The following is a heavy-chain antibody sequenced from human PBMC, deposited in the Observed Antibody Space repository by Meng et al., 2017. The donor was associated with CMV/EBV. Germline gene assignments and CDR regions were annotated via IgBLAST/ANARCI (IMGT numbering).Heavy chain of an antibody. V-gene: IGHV3-21*01. CDR3: ARSSRSIPYYGMDV. Sequence: GGSLRLSCAASGFTFSSYSMNWVRQAPGKGLEWVSSISSSSSYIYYADSVKGRFTISRDNAKNSLYLQMNSLRAEDTAVYYCARSSRSIPYYGMDVWGQGTTVTVSS. CDR2: ISSSSSYI. J-gene: IGHJ6*02. D-gene: IGHD2-21*01. CDR1: GFTFSSYS.